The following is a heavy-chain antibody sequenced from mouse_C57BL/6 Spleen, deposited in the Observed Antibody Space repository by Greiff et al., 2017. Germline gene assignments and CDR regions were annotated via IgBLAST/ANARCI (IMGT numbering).Heavy chain of an antibody. V-gene: IGHV1-82*01. CDR1: GYAFSSSW. J-gene: IGHJ2*01. CDR3: ARTRSTMVTFDY. D-gene: IGHD2-2*01. Sequence: QVHVKQSGPALVKPGASVKISCKASGYAFSSSWMNWVKQRPGKGLEWIGRIYPGDGDTNYNGKFKGKATLTADKSSSTAYMQLSSRTSEDSAVYFCARTRSTMVTFDYWGQGTTLTVSS. CDR2: IYPGDGDT.